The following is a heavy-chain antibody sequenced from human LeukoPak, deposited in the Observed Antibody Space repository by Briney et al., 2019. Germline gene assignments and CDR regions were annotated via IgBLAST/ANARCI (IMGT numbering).Heavy chain of an antibody. D-gene: IGHD3-22*01. J-gene: IGHJ3*01. CDR2: IKSKTDGGTT. CDR1: GFTFSNAW. Sequence: GGSLRLSCAASGFTFSNAWMSWVRQAPGKGLEWVGRIKSKTDGGTTDYAAPVKGRFTISRDDSKNTLYLQMNSLKTEDTAVYYCTTAHYYDSSGYXFDAXDXWGQGTMVTVS. CDR3: TTAHYYDSSGYXFDAXDX. V-gene: IGHV3-15*01.